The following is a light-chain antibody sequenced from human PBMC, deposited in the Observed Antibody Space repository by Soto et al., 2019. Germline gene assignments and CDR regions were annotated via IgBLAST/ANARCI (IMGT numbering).Light chain of an antibody. J-gene: IGKJ5*01. Sequence: EIVMTQSPANLSVSPGERVTLSCRASQSVSSKLAWFQQKPGQAPRLLIYGAFTRATGIPTRFSGSGSETEFTLTISSLQSEDFAVYYCQQYNMWPHTFGQGTRMEIK. CDR2: GAF. V-gene: IGKV3-15*01. CDR1: QSVSSK. CDR3: QQYNMWPHT.